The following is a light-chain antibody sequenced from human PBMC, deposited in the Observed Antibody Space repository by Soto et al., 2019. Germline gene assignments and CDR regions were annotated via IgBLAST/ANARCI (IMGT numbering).Light chain of an antibody. V-gene: IGKV3-11*01. CDR1: QSVSSS. J-gene: IGKJ4*01. CDR3: HQRTNWLT. Sequence: EIVLTQSPATLSLSPGERATLSCRASQSVSSSLAWYQHRPGQAPRLLIYDASDRATGIPARFSGSGSGTDFTLTISSLEPEDFAIYYCHQRTNWLTFGGGTRVEIK. CDR2: DAS.